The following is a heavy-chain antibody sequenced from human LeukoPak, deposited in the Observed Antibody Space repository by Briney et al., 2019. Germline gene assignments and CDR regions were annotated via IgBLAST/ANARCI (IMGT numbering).Heavy chain of an antibody. CDR2: IYYSGST. Sequence: PSQTLSLTCTVSGGSISSGGYYWSWIRQHPGKGLEWIGYIYYSGSTYYNPSLKSRVTISVDRSKNQFSLKLSSVTAADTAVYYCARSQHTILCRWFDPWGQGTLVTVSS. J-gene: IGHJ5*02. D-gene: IGHD5/OR15-5a*01. V-gene: IGHV4-31*03. CDR3: ARSQHTILCRWFDP. CDR1: GGSISSGGYY.